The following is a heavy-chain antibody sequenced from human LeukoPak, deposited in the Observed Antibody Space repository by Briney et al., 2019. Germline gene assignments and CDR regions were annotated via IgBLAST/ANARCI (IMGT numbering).Heavy chain of an antibody. V-gene: IGHV3-53*01. CDR1: AFTVSSTY. CDR2: IYKDGKI. D-gene: IGHD2-21*01. CDR3: ASRHCSGGDCYFAGADPFDH. Sequence: PGGSLRLSCVASAFTVSSTYMSWVRQAPGKGLEWVSVIYKDGKIYYIDSVKGRFTISRDTSKNTLYLQMNSLRVEDTAVYYCASRHCSGGDCYFAGADPFDHWGQGTLVTVSS. J-gene: IGHJ4*02.